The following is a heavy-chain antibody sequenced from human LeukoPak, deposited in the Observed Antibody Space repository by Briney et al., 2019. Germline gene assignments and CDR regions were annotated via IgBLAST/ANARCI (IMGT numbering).Heavy chain of an antibody. CDR2: IKQDGSEK. CDR3: ASDQRGYYFDY. D-gene: IGHD3-10*01. J-gene: IGHJ4*02. Sequence: PGGSLRLSCAASGFTFSSYWMSWVRQAPGKGLEWVANIKQDGSEKYYVDSVKGRFTISRDNAKNSLYLQMNSLRAEDTAVYYCASDQRGYYFDYWGQGTLVTVSS. V-gene: IGHV3-7*01. CDR1: GFTFSSYW.